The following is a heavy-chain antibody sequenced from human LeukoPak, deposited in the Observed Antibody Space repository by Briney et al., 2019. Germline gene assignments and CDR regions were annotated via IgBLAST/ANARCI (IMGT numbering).Heavy chain of an antibody. CDR3: ARALKDIVVVVAALGMDV. V-gene: IGHV4-34*01. CDR1: GDSISRYY. CDR2: INHSGST. J-gene: IGHJ6*03. D-gene: IGHD2-15*01. Sequence: SETLSLTCTVSGDSISRYYWSWIRQPPGKGLEWIGEINHSGSTNYNPSLKSRVTISVDTSKNQFSLKLSSVTAADTAVYYCARALKDIVVVVAALGMDVWGKGTTVTVSS.